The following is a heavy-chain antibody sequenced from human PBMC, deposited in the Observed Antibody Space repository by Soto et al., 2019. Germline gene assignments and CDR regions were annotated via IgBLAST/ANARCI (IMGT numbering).Heavy chain of an antibody. V-gene: IGHV1-8*01. J-gene: IGHJ6*02. CDR1: GYTLTSYD. D-gene: IGHD2-21*02. CDR2: MNPNSGNT. Sequence: ASVKVSCNASGYTLTSYDINWVRQATGQGLEWMGWMNPNSGNTGYAQKFQGRVTMTRNTSISTAYMELSSLRSEDTAVYYCAIGRCGGDCYWADYYYYYGMDVWGQGTTVTVSS. CDR3: AIGRCGGDCYWADYYYYYGMDV.